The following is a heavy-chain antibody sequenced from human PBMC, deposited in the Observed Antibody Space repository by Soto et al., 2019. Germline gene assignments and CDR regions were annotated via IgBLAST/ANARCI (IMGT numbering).Heavy chain of an antibody. D-gene: IGHD2-15*01. Sequence: QVQLVESGGGVVQPGRSLGLSCAASGFTYSSYGMHWVRQAPGKGLEWVAVISYDGSNERYEDSVKGRFTISRDNSKNRLFVQMNGLRVEDTGVYYCARQHYGGGIWYSVDYWGEGTLVTVSS. CDR1: GFTYSSYG. J-gene: IGHJ4*02. CDR3: ARQHYGGGIWYSVDY. CDR2: ISYDGSNE. V-gene: IGHV3-30*03.